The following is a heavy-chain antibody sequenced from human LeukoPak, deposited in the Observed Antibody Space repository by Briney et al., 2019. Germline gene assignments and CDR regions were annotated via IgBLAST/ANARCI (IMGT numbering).Heavy chain of an antibody. Sequence: GASVKVSCKASGGTFSSYAISWVRQAPGQGLEWMGRIIPILGIANYAQKFQGRVTITADKSTSTAYMELSSLRSEDTAVYYCARAPRYSSSWYYVDYWGQGTLVTVSS. CDR2: IIPILGIA. CDR1: GGTFSSYA. CDR3: ARAPRYSSSWYYVDY. J-gene: IGHJ4*02. V-gene: IGHV1-69*04. D-gene: IGHD6-13*01.